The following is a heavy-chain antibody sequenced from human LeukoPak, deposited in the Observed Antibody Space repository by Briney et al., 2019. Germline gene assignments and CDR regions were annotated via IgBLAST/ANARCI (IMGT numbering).Heavy chain of an antibody. CDR3: ARDGCGGSCRIIDY. CDR2: IWYDGSNG. V-gene: IGHV3-33*08. CDR1: RFTFRDYG. Sequence: GGSLRLSCAASRFTFRDYGMHWVRQAPGKGLEWVAVIWYDGSNGYYADSVKRRFTISRDNSKNTLYLQMNSLRAEDTAVYYCARDGCGGSCRIIDYWGQGTLVTVSS. D-gene: IGHD2-15*01. J-gene: IGHJ4*01.